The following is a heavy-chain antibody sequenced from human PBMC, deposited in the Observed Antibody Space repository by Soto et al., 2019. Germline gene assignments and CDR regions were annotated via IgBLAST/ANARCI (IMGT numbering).Heavy chain of an antibody. CDR3: ARGRCLRLLRLGELSLFSYFDD. D-gene: IGHD3-16*02. Sequence: SETLSLTCAVYGGSFSGYFWSWIREPPGKGLERIGEINHSGGTNYNPSLKSRVTVSVDTSKNQFSLKLCSVTAAVSAVYYCARGRCLRLLRLGELSLFSYFDDWGQGTLVSVTS. J-gene: IGHJ4*02. V-gene: IGHV4-34*01. CDR1: GGSFSGYF. CDR2: INHSGGT.